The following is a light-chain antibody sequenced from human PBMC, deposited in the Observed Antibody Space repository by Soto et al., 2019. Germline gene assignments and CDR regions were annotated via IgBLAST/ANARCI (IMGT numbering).Light chain of an antibody. Sequence: QSALTQPASVSGSPGQWIAISCTGTSSDVGTYSFVSWYQQHPGKAPKLLIYDVSNRPSGVSDRFSGSKSGNTASLTISGLQAEDEADYYCSSYTSSTAVFGGGTKLTVL. CDR1: SSDVGTYSF. CDR2: DVS. J-gene: IGLJ2*01. CDR3: SSYTSSTAV. V-gene: IGLV2-14*03.